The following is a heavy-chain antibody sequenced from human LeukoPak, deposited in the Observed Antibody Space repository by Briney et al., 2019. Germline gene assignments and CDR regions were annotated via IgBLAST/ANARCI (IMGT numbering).Heavy chain of an antibody. D-gene: IGHD6-6*01. CDR3: ARALPGYSSSSGANWFDP. V-gene: IGHV4-4*02. Sequence: SETLSLTCAVSGGSISSSNWWSWVRQPPGKGLEWIGEIYHSGSTNYNPSLKSRVTISVDKSKNQFSLKLSSVTAADTAVYYCARALPGYSSSSGANWFDPWGQGTLVTVSS. CDR2: IYHSGST. J-gene: IGHJ5*02. CDR1: GGSISSSNW.